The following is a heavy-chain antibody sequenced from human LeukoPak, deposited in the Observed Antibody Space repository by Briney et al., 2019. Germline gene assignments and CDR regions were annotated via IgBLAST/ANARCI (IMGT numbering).Heavy chain of an antibody. Sequence: AGSLRLSCAASGFTFSSYSINWVRQAPGKGLEWVASITSSSSYIYYADSVNGRFTISRDHAKNSLYLQMNRLRVDDTAVYYCARGRYSSTWSPSEYWGQGTLVTVSS. J-gene: IGHJ4*02. CDR3: ARGRYSSTWSPSEY. CDR2: ITSSSSYI. CDR1: GFTFSSYS. V-gene: IGHV3-21*01. D-gene: IGHD6-13*01.